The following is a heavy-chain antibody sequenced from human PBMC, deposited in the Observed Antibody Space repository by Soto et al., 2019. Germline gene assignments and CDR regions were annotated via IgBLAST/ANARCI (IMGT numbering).Heavy chain of an antibody. CDR1: GGSISSYY. J-gene: IGHJ3*02. CDR3: ARVSSSSPIDAFDI. Sequence: SETLSLTCTVSGGSISSYYWSWIRQPPGKGLEWIGYIYYSGSTNYNPSLKSRVTISVDTSKNQFSLKLSSVTAADTAVYYCARVSSSSPIDAFDIWGQGAVVTVSS. V-gene: IGHV4-59*01. D-gene: IGHD6-13*01. CDR2: IYYSGST.